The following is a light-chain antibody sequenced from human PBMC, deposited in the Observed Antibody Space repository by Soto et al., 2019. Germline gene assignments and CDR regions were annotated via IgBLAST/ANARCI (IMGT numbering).Light chain of an antibody. V-gene: IGLV2-14*01. CDR1: SSDVGGYNY. J-gene: IGLJ2*01. CDR2: EVS. Sequence: QSALTQPASVSGSPGQSITISCTGTSSDVGGYNYVSWYQQHPGKVPKVLIYEVSVRPSGVSNRFSGSKSGNMASLTISGLPAEDEADYYCSSYTSSSSVVFGGGTKLTVL. CDR3: SSYTSSSSVV.